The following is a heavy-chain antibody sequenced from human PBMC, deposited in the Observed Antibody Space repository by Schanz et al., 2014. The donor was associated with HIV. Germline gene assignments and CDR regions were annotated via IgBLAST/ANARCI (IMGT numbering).Heavy chain of an antibody. CDR2: ISYDGSIK. D-gene: IGHD4-4*01. CDR1: GFTFSSYA. CDR3: ARETVNYYYGMDV. J-gene: IGHJ6*02. Sequence: QVQLVESGGGVVQPGRSLRLSCTASGFTFSSYAIHWVRQAPGKGLEWVAIISYDGSIKKYADSVKGRFTISRDNSKNTLYLQMNSLRVEDTAVYYCARETVNYYYGMDVWGQGTTVTVSS. V-gene: IGHV3-30-3*01.